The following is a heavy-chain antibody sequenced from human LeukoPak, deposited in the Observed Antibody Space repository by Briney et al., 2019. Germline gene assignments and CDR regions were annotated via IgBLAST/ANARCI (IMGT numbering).Heavy chain of an antibody. CDR2: ISFNGHNT. J-gene: IGHJ6*02. V-gene: IGHV3-23*01. D-gene: IGHD6-19*01. Sequence: GGSLRLSCEASGFTFKNYAMTWVRQAPGKGLEWVSGISFNGHNTYHADSVKGRFTISRDNSKNTLYLQMNSLRAEDTAVYYCARCKGGWSDHYYGLDVWGQGTTVTVSS. CDR1: GFTFKNYA. CDR3: ARCKGGWSDHYYGLDV.